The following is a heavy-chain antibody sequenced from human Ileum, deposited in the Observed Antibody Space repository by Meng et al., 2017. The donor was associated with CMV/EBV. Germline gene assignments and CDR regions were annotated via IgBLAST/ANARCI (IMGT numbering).Heavy chain of an antibody. V-gene: IGHV3-30*04. CDR3: ARAVVTYYYGMDV. D-gene: IGHD2-2*01. CDR1: GFTFSSYA. J-gene: IGHJ6*02. Sequence: GGSLRLSCAASGFTFSSYAMHWVRQAPGKGLEWVAVISYDGSNKYYADSVKGRFTISRDNSKNTLYLQMNSLRAEDTAVYYCARAVVTYYYGMDVWGQGTMVTVSS. CDR2: ISYDGSNK.